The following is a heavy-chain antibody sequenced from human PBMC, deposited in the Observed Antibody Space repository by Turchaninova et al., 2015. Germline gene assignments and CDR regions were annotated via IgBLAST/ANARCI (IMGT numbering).Heavy chain of an antibody. J-gene: IGHJ4*02. V-gene: IGHV1-18*01. CDR1: GYIFTSNG. CDR3: ARDVQYRFDS. Sequence: QVQVVQSGAEIRGPGASVKVSCKPSGYIFTSNGISWLRQGPGQGLEWLGWISAESGATNYAPRFQGRVTMTTDTSTSTAYMKLRSLRSDDTAVYYCARDVQYRFDSWGQGTLVTVSS. CDR2: ISAESGAT. D-gene: IGHD3-16*02.